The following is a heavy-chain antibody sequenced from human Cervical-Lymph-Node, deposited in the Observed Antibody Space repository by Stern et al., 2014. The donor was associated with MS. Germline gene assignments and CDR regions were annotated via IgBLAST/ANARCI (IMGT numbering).Heavy chain of an antibody. CDR3: ARSPHTGSGWLYYFDY. CDR1: GGSISTYR. Sequence: VQLQESGPRLVKPSETLSLTCSVSGGSISTYRWNWIRQSPGQGLDWIGYSYYDGSTNYNFSLKSRVIISVDRSGTQYSLKLSSVTAADTAVYYCARSPHTGSGWLYYFDYWGQGALVTVSS. J-gene: IGHJ4*02. V-gene: IGHV4-59*01. CDR2: SYYDGST. D-gene: IGHD6-19*01.